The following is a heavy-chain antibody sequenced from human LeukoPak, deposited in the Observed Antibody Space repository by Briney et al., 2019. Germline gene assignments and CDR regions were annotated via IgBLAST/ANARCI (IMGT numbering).Heavy chain of an antibody. CDR3: AKRGVQQWLVDWYFDY. V-gene: IGHV3-23*01. J-gene: IGHJ4*02. Sequence: GVSLRLSCAASGFTFYNYAMSWVRQAPGKGLVWVSGISGSGGSTFYAESVKGRFTIYRDDSKLYLQMNSLRAEDTAVYYCAKRGVQQWLVDWYFDYWGQGTLVTVSS. CDR2: ISGSGGST. D-gene: IGHD6-19*01. CDR1: GFTFYNYA.